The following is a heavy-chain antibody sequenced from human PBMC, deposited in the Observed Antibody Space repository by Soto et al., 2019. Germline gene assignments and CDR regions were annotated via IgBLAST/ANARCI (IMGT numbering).Heavy chain of an antibody. CDR3: AREVLPSHGIAAAGKYADNWFDP. V-gene: IGHV1-69*12. D-gene: IGHD6-13*01. CDR2: IIPIFGTA. J-gene: IGHJ5*01. Sequence: QVQLVQSGAEVKKPGSSVKVSCKASGGTFSSYAISWVRQAPGQGLEWMGGIIPIFGTANYAQKFQGRVTITADESTSTAYMELSSLRSEAPAVYYRAREVLPSHGIAAAGKYADNWFDPWGQGTLVTVTS. CDR1: GGTFSSYA.